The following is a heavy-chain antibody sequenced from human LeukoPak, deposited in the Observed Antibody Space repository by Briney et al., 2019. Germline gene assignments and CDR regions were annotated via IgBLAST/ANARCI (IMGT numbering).Heavy chain of an antibody. CDR2: IFPGDSDT. J-gene: IGHJ5*02. V-gene: IGHV5-51*01. Sequence: GESLKISCKGYGDRFTSYWVAWVRQMPGKSLEWMGIIFPGDSDTRYSPSIQGQVTISVDRSISTAYLQWSSLKASDTAIYYCARRPLHSQNWLAPWGQGTLVTVSP. CDR1: GDRFTSYW. CDR3: ARRPLHSQNWLAP.